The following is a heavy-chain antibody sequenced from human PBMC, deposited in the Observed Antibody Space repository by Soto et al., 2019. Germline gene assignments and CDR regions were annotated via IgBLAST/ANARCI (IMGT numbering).Heavy chain of an antibody. Sequence: EVQLVQSGAEVKKPGESLKISCKGSGYSFNDYWIGWVRHTPGNGLEWMGILYPDDSDAKYSPSFQGQVTMSADKSIRTAYLQWTSLKASDTAMYYGARDGLSSSSSFDYWGQGTLVTVSS. D-gene: IGHD6-6*01. J-gene: IGHJ4*02. CDR1: GYSFNDYW. V-gene: IGHV5-51*01. CDR3: ARDGLSSSSSFDY. CDR2: LYPDDSDA.